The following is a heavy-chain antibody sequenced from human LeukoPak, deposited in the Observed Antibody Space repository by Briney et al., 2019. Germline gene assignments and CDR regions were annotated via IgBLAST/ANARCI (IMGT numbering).Heavy chain of an antibody. CDR3: ARTQFYRRGFDH. D-gene: IGHD2/OR15-2a*01. CDR1: GGFITTYY. J-gene: IGHJ4*02. Sequence: SETLSLTCTVSGGFITTYYWSWVRQSPGKGLEWIGYIYHGGDTNYNPSLKSRVTISVDTSKNQVSLTLNFVTAADTAVYYCARTQFYRRGFDHWGQGTLVTVSP. CDR2: IYHGGDT. V-gene: IGHV4-59*01.